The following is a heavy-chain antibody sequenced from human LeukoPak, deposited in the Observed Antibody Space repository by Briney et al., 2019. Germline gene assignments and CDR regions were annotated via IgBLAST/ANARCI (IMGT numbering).Heavy chain of an antibody. D-gene: IGHD3-10*01. CDR3: ARVKESGAFDY. Sequence: PGGSLRLSCAASGFTFSSYGMHWVREAPGRGLEYVSAISSNGGSTYYANSVKGRFTISRDNSKNTLYLQMGSLRTEDMAVYYCARVKESGAFDYWGQGTLVTVSS. CDR2: ISSNGGST. V-gene: IGHV3-64*01. J-gene: IGHJ4*02. CDR1: GFTFSSYG.